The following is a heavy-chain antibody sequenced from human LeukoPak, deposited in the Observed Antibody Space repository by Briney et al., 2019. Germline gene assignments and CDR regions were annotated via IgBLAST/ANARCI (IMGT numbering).Heavy chain of an antibody. CDR2: ISSRSNII. CDR3: AREGAGYPDC. V-gene: IGHV3-48*01. CDR1: GFTFSSSN. D-gene: IGHD1-1*01. Sequence: GGSLRLSCAASGFTFSSSNMNWVRQAPGKGLEWISYISSRSNIIYYADSVKGRFTISRGNAKNSLYLQMSSLRAEDTAVYYCAREGAGYPDCWGQGTLVTVSS. J-gene: IGHJ4*02.